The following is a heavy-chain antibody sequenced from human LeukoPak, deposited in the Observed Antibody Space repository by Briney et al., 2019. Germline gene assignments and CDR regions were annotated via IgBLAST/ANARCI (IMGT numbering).Heavy chain of an antibody. CDR1: GGSISDSY. CDR3: AREYGDFDY. CDR2: IHYSGST. D-gene: IGHD4-17*01. J-gene: IGHJ4*02. Sequence: SETLSLTCTVSGGSISDSYWSWIRQPPGKGLEWIGYIHYSGSTNYNPSLKSRVTMSVDTSKSQLSLRLSSVTAADTAMYYCAREYGDFDYWGQGTLVTVSS. V-gene: IGHV4-59*01.